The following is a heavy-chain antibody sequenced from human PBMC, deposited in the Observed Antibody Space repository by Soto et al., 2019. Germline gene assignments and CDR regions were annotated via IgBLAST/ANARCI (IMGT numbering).Heavy chain of an antibody. CDR2: IIPIFGTA. Sequence: GASVKVSCKASGGTFSSYAISWVRQAPGQGLEWMGGIIPIFGTANYAQKFQGRVTITADKSTSTAYMELSSLRSEDTAVYYCASRGRDGFFDYWGQGTLVNVSS. D-gene: IGHD2-15*01. V-gene: IGHV1-69*06. J-gene: IGHJ4*02. CDR1: GGTFSSYA. CDR3: ASRGRDGFFDY.